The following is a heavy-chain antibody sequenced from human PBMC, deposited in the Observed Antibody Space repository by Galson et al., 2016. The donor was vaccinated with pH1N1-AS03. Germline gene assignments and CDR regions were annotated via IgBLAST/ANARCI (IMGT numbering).Heavy chain of an antibody. D-gene: IGHD1-1*01. CDR1: GFTFGSFA. Sequence: SLRLSCAASGFTFGSFAMSWVRQAPGKGLEWVSAISGSGNNTYYGDSVKGRLTISRDNSKNMLYLQMNSLRAEDTAVYYCAKDSWGNNWSCFDYWGQGTLVTVSS. V-gene: IGHV3-23*01. CDR2: ISGSGNNT. J-gene: IGHJ4*02. CDR3: AKDSWGNNWSCFDY.